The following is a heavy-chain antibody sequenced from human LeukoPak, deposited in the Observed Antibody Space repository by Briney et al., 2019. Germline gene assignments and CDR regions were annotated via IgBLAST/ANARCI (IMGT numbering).Heavy chain of an antibody. J-gene: IGHJ4*02. CDR1: GFTFSSYS. Sequence: GGSLRLSCAASGFTFSSYSMNWVRQAPGKGLEWVSYISSSSSTIYYADSVKGRFTISRDNAKNSLYLQMNSLRAEDTAVYYCARIKGIDYWGQGTLVTVSS. CDR2: ISSSSSTI. CDR3: ARIKGIDY. V-gene: IGHV3-48*04.